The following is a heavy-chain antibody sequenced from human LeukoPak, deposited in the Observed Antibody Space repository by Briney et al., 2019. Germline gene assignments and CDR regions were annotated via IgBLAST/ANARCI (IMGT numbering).Heavy chain of an antibody. Sequence: PGGSLRLSCAASGFIFSDFTMNWVRQAPGKGLEWVSSISSSSSYIYYADSVKGRFTISRDNAKNSLYLQMNSLRAEDTAVYYCARDRKKQGQWLVPLDYWGQGTLVTVSS. J-gene: IGHJ4*02. CDR2: ISSSSSYI. CDR3: ARDRKKQGQWLVPLDY. CDR1: GFIFSDFT. V-gene: IGHV3-21*01. D-gene: IGHD6-19*01.